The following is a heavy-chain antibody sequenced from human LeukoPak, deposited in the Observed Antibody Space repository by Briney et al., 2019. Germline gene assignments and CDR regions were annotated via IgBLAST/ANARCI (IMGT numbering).Heavy chain of an antibody. V-gene: IGHV3-30*02. CDR2: IRYNGNNQ. CDR3: ARAGYSSSWTPRYFDY. Sequence: GGSLRLSCAASGFTFNNYGMHWVRQAPGKGLEWVAFIRYNGNNQYYADSVKGRFTISRDNAKNSLYLQMNSLRAEDTAVYYCARAGYSSSWTPRYFDYWGQGTLVTVSS. J-gene: IGHJ4*02. D-gene: IGHD6-13*01. CDR1: GFTFNNYG.